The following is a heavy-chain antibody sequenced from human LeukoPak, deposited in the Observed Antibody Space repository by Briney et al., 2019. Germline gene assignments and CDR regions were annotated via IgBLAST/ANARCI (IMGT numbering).Heavy chain of an antibody. Sequence: GGSLRLSCAASGFTFSSYSMNWVRQAPGKGLEWVSSISSSSSYIYYADSVKGRFTISRDNAKNSLYLQMNSLRAEDTAVYYCATRGYSYGRAIDYWRQGTLVTVSS. D-gene: IGHD5-18*01. CDR1: GFTFSSYS. V-gene: IGHV3-21*01. CDR2: ISSSSSYI. J-gene: IGHJ4*02. CDR3: ATRGYSYGRAIDY.